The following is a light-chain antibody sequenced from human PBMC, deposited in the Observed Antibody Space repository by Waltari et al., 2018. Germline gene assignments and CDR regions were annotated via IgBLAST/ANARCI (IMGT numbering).Light chain of an antibody. CDR2: AAS. CDR1: HDISSY. V-gene: IGKV1-12*01. CDR3: QQGKTFPLT. J-gene: IGKJ4*01. Sequence: DIQMTQSPSSVSASVGDRVTISCRASHDISSYLAWYQQGPGKAPKLLIYAASSLLSGVPSRFSGSGSGTDFTLTISSLQPDDSATYYCQQGKTFPLTFGGGTKVEI.